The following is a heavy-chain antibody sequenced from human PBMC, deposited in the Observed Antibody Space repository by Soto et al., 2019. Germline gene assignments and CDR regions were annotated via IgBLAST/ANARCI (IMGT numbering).Heavy chain of an antibody. V-gene: IGHV3-7*01. CDR1: GFPFSNYA. J-gene: IGHJ4*02. CDR2: VKQDGGEK. CDR3: ASGGGWSFDH. D-gene: IGHD6-19*01. Sequence: GGSLRLSCAASGFPFSNYAMSWVRQAPGKGLEWVANVKQDGGEKNYVDSVRGRFTISRDNTKNSLYLQMDSLRVEDTALYYCASGGGWSFDHWGQGTLVTVSS.